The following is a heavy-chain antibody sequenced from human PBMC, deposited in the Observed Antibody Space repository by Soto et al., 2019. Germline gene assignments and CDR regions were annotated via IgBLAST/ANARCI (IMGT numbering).Heavy chain of an antibody. CDR1: GGSISSGDYY. CDR2: IYYSGST. J-gene: IGHJ4*02. CDR3: ARGYYYDSSGYDY. D-gene: IGHD3-22*01. Sequence: SETLSLTCTVSGGSISSGDYYWSWIRQPPGKGLEWIGYIYYSGSTYYNPSLKSRVTISVDTSKNQFSLKLSSVTAADTAVYYCARGYYYDSSGYDYWGQGTLVTVSS. V-gene: IGHV4-30-4*01.